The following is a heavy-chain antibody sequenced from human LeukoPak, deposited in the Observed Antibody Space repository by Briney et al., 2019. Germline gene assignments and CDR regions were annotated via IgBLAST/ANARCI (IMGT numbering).Heavy chain of an antibody. CDR2: IGTTGDT. CDR3: ARSPSYSSSWYALDS. Sequence: GGSLRLSCEASGFTFSGYDMHWVRQATGKGLEWVSAIGTTGDTYYSDSVRGRFTISRENAKNSLDLQTNSLRAGDTAVYYCARSPSYSSSWYALDSWGQGTLVTVSS. CDR1: GFTFSGYD. J-gene: IGHJ4*02. V-gene: IGHV3-13*01. D-gene: IGHD6-13*01.